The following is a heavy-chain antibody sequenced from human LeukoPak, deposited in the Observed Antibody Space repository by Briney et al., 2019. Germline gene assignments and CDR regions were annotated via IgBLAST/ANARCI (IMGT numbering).Heavy chain of an antibody. J-gene: IGHJ5*02. V-gene: IGHV3-23*01. CDR3: ARWYYYETSGLYYGSFDN. CDR2: ISGSGGNT. Sequence: GGSLRLSCAASGFTFNSYAMSWVRQAPGKGLEWVSAISGSGGNTYYADSVKGRFTISRDNARNTLYLQMNSLRAEDTAVYYCARWYYYETSGLYYGSFDNWGQGTLVTVSS. CDR1: GFTFNSYA. D-gene: IGHD3-22*01.